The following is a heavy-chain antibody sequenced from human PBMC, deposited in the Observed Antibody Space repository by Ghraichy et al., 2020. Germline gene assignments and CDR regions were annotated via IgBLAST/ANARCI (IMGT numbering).Heavy chain of an antibody. CDR1: GYTLTELS. D-gene: IGHD3-9*01. CDR3: ATRPAYDILTGFDY. V-gene: IGHV1-24*01. J-gene: IGHJ4*02. Sequence: ASVKVSCKVSGYTLTELSMHWVRQAPGKGLEWMGGFDPEDGETIYAQKFQGRVTMTEDTSTDTAYMELSSLRSEDTAVYYCATRPAYDILTGFDYWGQGTLVTVSS. CDR2: FDPEDGET.